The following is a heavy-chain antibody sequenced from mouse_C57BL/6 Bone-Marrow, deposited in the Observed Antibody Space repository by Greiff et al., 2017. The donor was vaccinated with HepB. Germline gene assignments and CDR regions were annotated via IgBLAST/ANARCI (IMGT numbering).Heavy chain of an antibody. CDR2: IDPETGGT. V-gene: IGHV1-15*01. Sequence: QVQLQQSGAELVRPGASVTLSCKASGCTFTDYEMHWVKQTPVHGLEWIGAIDPETGGTAYNQKFKGKAILTADKSSSTAYMELRSLTSEDSAVYYCTKTGLDYWGQGTTLTVSS. CDR1: GCTFTDYE. D-gene: IGHD4-1*01. CDR3: TKTGLDY. J-gene: IGHJ2*01.